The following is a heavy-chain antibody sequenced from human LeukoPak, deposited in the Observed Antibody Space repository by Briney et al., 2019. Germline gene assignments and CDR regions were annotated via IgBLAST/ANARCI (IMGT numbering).Heavy chain of an antibody. CDR1: GFTFSSYA. D-gene: IGHD6-13*01. Sequence: GGSLRLSCAASGFTFSSYAMSWVRQAPGKGLEWVSSISRGNSDIHYADSVKGRFTISRDNAKNSLYLKMNSLRAEDTAVYYCARVFSSAGYQWAEFLHHWGQGTLVTVSS. V-gene: IGHV3-21*06. J-gene: IGHJ1*01. CDR2: ISRGNSDI. CDR3: ARVFSSAGYQWAEFLHH.